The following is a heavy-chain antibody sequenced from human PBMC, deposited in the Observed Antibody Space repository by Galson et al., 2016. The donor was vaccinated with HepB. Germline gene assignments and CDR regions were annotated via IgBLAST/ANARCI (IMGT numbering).Heavy chain of an antibody. V-gene: IGHV1-8*01. CDR1: GYSFTSYD. CDR3: ARFSYSSSWFRPNRRSMDV. J-gene: IGHJ6*02. D-gene: IGHD6-13*01. Sequence: SVKVSCKASGYSFTSYDVNWVRQATGQGLEWMGWLNPNSGNTGYAQKFQGRVTLTWNTSISTVYMELSSLRSEDTAVYYCARFSYSSSWFRPNRRSMDVWGQGTTVTVSS. CDR2: LNPNSGNT.